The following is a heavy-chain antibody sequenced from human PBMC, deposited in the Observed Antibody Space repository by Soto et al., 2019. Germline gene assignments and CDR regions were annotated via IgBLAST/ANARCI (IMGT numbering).Heavy chain of an antibody. Sequence: EVQLVETGGGLIQPGGSLRLSCAASGFAVSGNYMSWVRQAPGKGLEWVSLMSSGGITYYADSMKDRFTISRDNSKNILFLQMNSLRADDTAVYYCAKVGENGDYPVNYWGQGTLVTVSS. D-gene: IGHD4-17*01. J-gene: IGHJ4*02. CDR2: MSSGGIT. CDR1: GFAVSGNY. CDR3: AKVGENGDYPVNY. V-gene: IGHV3-53*02.